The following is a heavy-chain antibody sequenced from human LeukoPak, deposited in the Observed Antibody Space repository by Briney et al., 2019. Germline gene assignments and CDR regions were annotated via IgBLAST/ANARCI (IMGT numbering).Heavy chain of an antibody. CDR2: ISAYNGNT. Sequence: ASVKVSCKASGYTFTSYGISWVRQAPGQGLEWMGWISAYNGNTNYAQKLQGRVTMTTDTSTSTAYMELRSLRSDDTAVYYCAKDTSSGWPNWFDPWGQGTLVTVSS. CDR3: AKDTSSGWPNWFDP. CDR1: GYTFTSYG. J-gene: IGHJ5*02. V-gene: IGHV1-18*01. D-gene: IGHD6-19*01.